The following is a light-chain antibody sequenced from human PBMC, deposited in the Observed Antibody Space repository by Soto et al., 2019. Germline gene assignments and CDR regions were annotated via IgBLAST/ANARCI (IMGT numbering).Light chain of an antibody. J-gene: IGKJ5*01. V-gene: IGKV1-13*02. CDR1: QDIRGA. Sequence: AIQLTQSPSSLSASVGDRVTITCRASQDIRGALAWYQQKPGKPPKLLIFDVSSLQSGVPSRFSGSGSGTDFTLTISSLQPEDFATYYCQQFNTYPITCGQGTRLEI. CDR2: DVS. CDR3: QQFNTYPIT.